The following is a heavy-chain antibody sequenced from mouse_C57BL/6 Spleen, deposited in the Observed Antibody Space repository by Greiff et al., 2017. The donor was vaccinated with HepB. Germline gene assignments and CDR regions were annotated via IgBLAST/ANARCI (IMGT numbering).Heavy chain of an antibody. D-gene: IGHD3-2*02. V-gene: IGHV5-17*01. CDR2: ISSGSSTI. Sequence: EVKLVESGGGLVKPGGSLKLSCAASGFTFSDYGMHWVRQAPEKGLEWVAYISSGSSTIYYADTVKGRFTISRDNAKNTLFLQMTSLRSEDTAVYYCASGGSSGYFDYWGQGTTLTVSS. CDR1: GFTFSDYG. J-gene: IGHJ2*01. CDR3: ASGGSSGYFDY.